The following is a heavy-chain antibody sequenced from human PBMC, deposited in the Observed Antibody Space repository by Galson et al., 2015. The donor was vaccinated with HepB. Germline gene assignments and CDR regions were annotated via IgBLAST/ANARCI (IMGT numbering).Heavy chain of an antibody. Sequence: SVKVSCKASGYTFTSYGISWVRQAPGQGLEWMGWISAYNGNTNYAQKLQGRVTMTTDTSTSTAYMELRSLRSDDTAVYYCARVYSSSWSDNYYYYGMDVWGRGTTVTVSS. D-gene: IGHD6-13*01. CDR3: ARVYSSSWSDNYYYYGMDV. V-gene: IGHV1-18*01. J-gene: IGHJ6*02. CDR1: GYTFTSYG. CDR2: ISAYNGNT.